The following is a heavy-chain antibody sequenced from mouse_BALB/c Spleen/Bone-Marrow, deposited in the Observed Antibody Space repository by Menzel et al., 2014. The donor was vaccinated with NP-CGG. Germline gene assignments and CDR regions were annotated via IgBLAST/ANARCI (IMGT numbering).Heavy chain of an antibody. CDR2: ISSGGGST. Sequence: EVHQVESGGGLVKPGGSLKLSCAASGFAFSSYDMSWVRQTPEKRLEWVAYISSGGGSTYYPDTVKGRFTISRDNAKNTLYLQMSSLKSEDTAMYYCAREVLRDYFDYWGQGTTLTVSS. CDR3: AREVLRDYFDY. J-gene: IGHJ2*01. D-gene: IGHD1-1*01. CDR1: GFAFSSYD. V-gene: IGHV5-12-1*01.